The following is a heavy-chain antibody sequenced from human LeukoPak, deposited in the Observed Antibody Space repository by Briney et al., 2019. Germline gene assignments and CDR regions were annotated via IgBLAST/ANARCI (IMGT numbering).Heavy chain of an antibody. Sequence: ASVKVSCKASGYTFTGYYMHWVRQAPGRGLEWMGWINPNSGGTNYAQKFQGRVTMTRDTSISTAYMELSRLRSDDTAVYYCARDGSYYDSSGYLRYWGQGTLVTVSS. V-gene: IGHV1-2*02. CDR3: ARDGSYYDSSGYLRY. D-gene: IGHD3-22*01. CDR2: INPNSGGT. J-gene: IGHJ4*02. CDR1: GYTFTGYY.